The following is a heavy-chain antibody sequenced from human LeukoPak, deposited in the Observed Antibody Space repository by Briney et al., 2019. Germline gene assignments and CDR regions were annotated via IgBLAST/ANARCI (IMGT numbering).Heavy chain of an antibody. J-gene: IGHJ5*02. CDR3: ARWEDGSSWNWFDP. D-gene: IGHD6-13*01. Sequence: PSETLSLTCTVSGGSISSYYWSWIRQPPWKGPEGIGYIYYSGSTNYNPSLKSRVTISVDTSKNQFSLKLSSVTAADTAVYYCARWEDGSSWNWFDPWGQGTLVTVSS. CDR2: IYYSGST. CDR1: GGSISSYY. V-gene: IGHV4-59*01.